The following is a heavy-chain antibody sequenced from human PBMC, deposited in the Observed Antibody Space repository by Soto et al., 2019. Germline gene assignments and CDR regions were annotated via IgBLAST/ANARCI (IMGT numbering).Heavy chain of an antibody. Sequence: PSETLSLTCAVYGGSFSGYYWSWIRQPPGKGLEWIGCITYSGSTYHNLSLKSRTTISVDTSKNQFSLKLSSVTAADTAVYYCARQSYSFGPSNFDYWGQGTLVTVSS. V-gene: IGHV4-34*04. CDR3: ARQSYSFGPSNFDY. CDR1: GGSFSGYY. CDR2: ITYSGST. J-gene: IGHJ4*02. D-gene: IGHD5-18*01.